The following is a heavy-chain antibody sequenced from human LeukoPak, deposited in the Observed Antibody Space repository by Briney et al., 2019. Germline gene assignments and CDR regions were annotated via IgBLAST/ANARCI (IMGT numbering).Heavy chain of an antibody. J-gene: IGHJ4*02. CDR2: IHHDGRI. D-gene: IGHD3-16*02. V-gene: IGHV4/OR15-8*01. CDR3: ARSHDHLWGNYPDY. CDR1: GGSIDSTNW. Sequence: SEALSLTCDVYGGSIDSTNWWNWVRQPPGKGLEWIGEIHHDGRINYNPSLKSRVTLSVDKSKNQFSLRLNSVTAADTAMYYCARSHDHLWGNYPDYWGQGTLVTVSS.